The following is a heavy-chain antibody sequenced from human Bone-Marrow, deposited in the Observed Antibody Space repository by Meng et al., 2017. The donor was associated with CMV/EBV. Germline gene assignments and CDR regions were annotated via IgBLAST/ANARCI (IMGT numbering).Heavy chain of an antibody. J-gene: IGHJ5*02. V-gene: IGHV1-69*05. CDR3: ARYKTDGYNRGRWFDP. D-gene: IGHD5-24*01. Sequence: SVKVSCKASGGTFSSYAISWVRQAPGQGLEWMGGIIPIFGTANYAQKFQGRVTITTDESTSTAYMELSSLRSEDTAVYYCARYKTDGYNRGRWFDPWGQGNRVTVSS. CDR2: IIPIFGTA. CDR1: GGTFSSYA.